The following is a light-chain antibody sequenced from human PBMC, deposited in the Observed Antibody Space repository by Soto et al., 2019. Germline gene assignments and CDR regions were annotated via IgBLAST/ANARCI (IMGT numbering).Light chain of an antibody. V-gene: IGLV2-14*01. Sequence: QSVLTQPASVSGSLGQSITISCTGTSSDVGAYNYVSWYQQHPDKAPKLLIFEVTNRPSGVSGRFSGSKSGITASLSISGRQPEDEADYYCTSYSSSSPVLFGGGTKVTVL. CDR2: EVT. J-gene: IGLJ2*01. CDR1: SSDVGAYNY. CDR3: TSYSSSSPVL.